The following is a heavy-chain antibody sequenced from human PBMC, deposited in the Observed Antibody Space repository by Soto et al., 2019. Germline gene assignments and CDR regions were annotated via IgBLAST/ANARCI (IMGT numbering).Heavy chain of an antibody. J-gene: IGHJ4*02. D-gene: IGHD1-1*01. V-gene: IGHV4-59*01. CDR1: GISISTYY. Sequence: QVQLQESGPGLVKPSETLSLTCNVSGISISTYYWSWIRQPPGKGLEWIGYIYSSGSTNYNPSLKSRVAISLHTSKNQFSLKLKSVTAADTAVYYCARTIWRAKGFDYWGQGTLVTVSS. CDR2: IYSSGST. CDR3: ARTIWRAKGFDY.